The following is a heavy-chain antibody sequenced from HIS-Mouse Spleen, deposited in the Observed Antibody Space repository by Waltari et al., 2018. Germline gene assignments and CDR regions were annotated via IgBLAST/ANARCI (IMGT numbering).Heavy chain of an antibody. Sequence: EVQLVESGGGLVKPGGSLRLSCAASGFTFSSYSMNWVRQAPGKGLEWVSSISSSSSYIYYADSVKGRFTISRDNAKNSLYLQMNSLRAEDTAVYYCASLYCSGGSCYSFDYWGQGTLVTVSS. J-gene: IGHJ4*02. CDR3: ASLYCSGGSCYSFDY. CDR1: GFTFSSYS. CDR2: ISSSSSYI. V-gene: IGHV3-21*01. D-gene: IGHD2-15*01.